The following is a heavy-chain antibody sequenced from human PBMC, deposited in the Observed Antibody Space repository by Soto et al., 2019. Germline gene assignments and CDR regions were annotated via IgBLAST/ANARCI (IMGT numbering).Heavy chain of an antibody. Sequence: PSETLSLTCFVSGYSITAGGYYWSWIRHHPGKGLEWIGSFYSSGSIIYNPSLRSRVPISGDTSSNQFSMSLTSVTAADTARYYCARMYSSGSGWFHPWGQGTLVTVPQ. D-gene: IGHD6-19*01. V-gene: IGHV4-31*03. CDR2: FYSSGSI. CDR1: GYSITAGGYY. CDR3: ARMYSSGSGWFHP. J-gene: IGHJ5*02.